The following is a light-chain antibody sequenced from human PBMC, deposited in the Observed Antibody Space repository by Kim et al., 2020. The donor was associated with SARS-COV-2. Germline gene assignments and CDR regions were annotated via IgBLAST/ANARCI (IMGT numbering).Light chain of an antibody. J-gene: IGKJ1*01. CDR1: QSINTW. CDR2: RAF. Sequence: DIQMTQSPSTLSASAGDRVTITCRASQSINTWLAWYQQKPGKAPKLLIYRAFILENGVPSRFSCSGSGTDFTLTINGLLPDDFAIYYCQQYDTYPWTFGQGTKVDIK. CDR3: QQYDTYPWT. V-gene: IGKV1-5*03.